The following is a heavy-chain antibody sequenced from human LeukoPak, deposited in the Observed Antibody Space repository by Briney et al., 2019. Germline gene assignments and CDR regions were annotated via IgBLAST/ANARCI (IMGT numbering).Heavy chain of an antibody. Sequence: SETLSLTCTLSGGSISTYYWSWIRQPPGKGLEWIGYIYHSGSTNYNPSLKSRVTISVDTSKNQCALKLSSVTAADTAVYYCARGGGYASPIGYWGQGALVTVSS. V-gene: IGHV4-59*01. CDR2: IYHSGST. J-gene: IGHJ4*02. D-gene: IGHD5-12*01. CDR3: ARGGGYASPIGY. CDR1: GGSISTYY.